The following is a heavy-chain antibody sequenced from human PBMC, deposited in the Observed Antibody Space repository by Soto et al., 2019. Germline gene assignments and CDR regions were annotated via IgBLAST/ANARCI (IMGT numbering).Heavy chain of an antibody. CDR2: ISSSSSYI. CDR1: GFTFSSYS. J-gene: IGHJ4*02. V-gene: IGHV3-21*01. Sequence: VQLVESGGGLVKPGGSLRLSCAASGFTFSSYSMNWVRQAPGKGLEWVSSISSSSSYIYYADSVKGRFTISRDNAKNSLYLQMNSLRAEDTAVYYCARVGTVVTPGDYWGQGTLVTVSS. D-gene: IGHD2-21*02. CDR3: ARVGTVVTPGDY.